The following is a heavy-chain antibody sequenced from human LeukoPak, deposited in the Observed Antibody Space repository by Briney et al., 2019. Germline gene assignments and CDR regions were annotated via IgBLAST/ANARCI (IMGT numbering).Heavy chain of an antibody. V-gene: IGHV3-66*01. CDR3: ARDNDGEVFDY. J-gene: IGHJ4*02. D-gene: IGHD4-17*01. Sequence: GGSLRLSCAASGFTVSSNYMSWVRQAPGKGLEWVSVIYSGGSTYYADSVKGRFTISRDNSKNTLHLQMNSLRAEDTAVYYCARDNDGEVFDYWGQGTLVTVSS. CDR2: IYSGGST. CDR1: GFTVSSNY.